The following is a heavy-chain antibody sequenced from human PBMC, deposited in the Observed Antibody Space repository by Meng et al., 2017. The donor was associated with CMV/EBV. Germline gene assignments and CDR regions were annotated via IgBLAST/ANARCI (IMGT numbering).Heavy chain of an antibody. CDR1: GFTFSSYA. J-gene: IGHJ3*02. Sequence: KISCAASGFTFSSYAMHWVRQAPGQGLEWMGIINPSGGSTSYAQKFQGRVTMTRDTSTSTVYMELSSLRSEDTAVYYCASEIRDGYNPGAFDIWGQGTMVTVSS. CDR2: INPSGGST. V-gene: IGHV1-46*01. CDR3: ASEIRDGYNPGAFDI. D-gene: IGHD5-24*01.